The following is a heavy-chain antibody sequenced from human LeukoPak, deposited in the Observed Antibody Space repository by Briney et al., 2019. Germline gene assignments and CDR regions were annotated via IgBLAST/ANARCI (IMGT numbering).Heavy chain of an antibody. V-gene: IGHV1-69*02. D-gene: IGHD3-22*01. CDR1: GGTFSSYT. CDR3: ASRRHYYDSSGYYQSLPFGY. Sequence: SVKVSCKASGGTFSSYTISWVRQAPGQGLEWMGRIIPILGIANYAQKFQGRVTITADKSTSTAYMELSSLRSEDTAVYYCASRRHYYDSSGYYQSLPFGYWGQGTLVTVSS. CDR2: IIPILGIA. J-gene: IGHJ4*02.